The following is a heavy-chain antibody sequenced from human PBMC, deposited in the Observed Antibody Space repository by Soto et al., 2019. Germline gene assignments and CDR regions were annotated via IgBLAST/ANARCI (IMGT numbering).Heavy chain of an antibody. CDR1: GFTFSSYA. CDR2: ICGSGGST. J-gene: IGHJ4*02. Sequence: PGGSLRLSCAASGFTFSSYAMHWVRQAPGKGLEWVAVICGSGGSTYYADSVKGRFTISRDNSKNTLYLQMNSLRAEDTAVYYCAKDPAADYWGQGTLVTVSS. V-gene: IGHV3-23*01. CDR3: AKDPAADY.